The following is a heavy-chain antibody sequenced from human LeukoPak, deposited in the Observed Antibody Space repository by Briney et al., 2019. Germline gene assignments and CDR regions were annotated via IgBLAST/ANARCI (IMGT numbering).Heavy chain of an antibody. D-gene: IGHD5-12*01. CDR2: IYSGGST. J-gene: IGHJ6*03. Sequence: GGSLRLSCAASGFTVSSNYMSWVRPAPGKGLEWVSVIYSGGSTYYADSVKGRFTISRDNSKNTLYLQMNSLRAEDTAVYYCARVLSSYSGYDSPYYYYYYMDVWGKGTTVTVSS. CDR1: GFTVSSNY. V-gene: IGHV3-53*01. CDR3: ARVLSSYSGYDSPYYYYYYMDV.